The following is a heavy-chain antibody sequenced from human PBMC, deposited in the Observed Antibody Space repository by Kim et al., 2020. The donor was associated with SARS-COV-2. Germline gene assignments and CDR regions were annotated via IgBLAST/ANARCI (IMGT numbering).Heavy chain of an antibody. J-gene: IGHJ3*01. CDR3: ATSMLYGVITAFDL. CDR2: INTNTGNP. V-gene: IGHV7-4-1*02. D-gene: IGHD3-10*01. CDR1: GNTFSSYA. Sequence: ASVKVSCKTSGNTFSSYAMNWVRQAPGQGLEWMGWINTNTGNPTYAQGFTGRFVFSLDTSVATTYLQITSLKSEDTAVYYCATSMLYGVITAFDLWGQGTRVPVSS.